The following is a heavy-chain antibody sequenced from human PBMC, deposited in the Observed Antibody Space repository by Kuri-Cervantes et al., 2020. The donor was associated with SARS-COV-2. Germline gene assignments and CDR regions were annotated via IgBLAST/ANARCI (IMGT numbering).Heavy chain of an antibody. CDR2: ISAYNGNT. V-gene: IGHV1-18*01. CDR1: GYTFTSYG. CDR3: ARGPIAAAGRLSFDP. Sequence: ASVKVSCKASGYTFTSYGISWVRQAPGQGLEWMGWISAYNGNTNYAQKLQGRVTMTTDTSTSTAYMELRSLRSEDTAVYYCARGPIAAAGRLSFDPWGQGTLVTVSS. D-gene: IGHD6-13*01. J-gene: IGHJ5*02.